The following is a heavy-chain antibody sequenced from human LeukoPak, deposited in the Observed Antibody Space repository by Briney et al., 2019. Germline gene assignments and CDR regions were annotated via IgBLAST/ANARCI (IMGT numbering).Heavy chain of an antibody. CDR1: GFSVSSNY. J-gene: IGHJ3*02. CDR3: ARDLGRYDSNQGPLDAFDI. V-gene: IGHV3-53*01. Sequence: PGGSLRLSCAASGFSVSSNYMSWVRQAPGKGLEWVSVIYSAGSTYYADSVKGRFTISRDNPKNTVYLQMNSLRAEDTAVYYCARDLGRYDSNQGPLDAFDIWGQGTMVTVSS. D-gene: IGHD3-22*01. CDR2: IYSAGST.